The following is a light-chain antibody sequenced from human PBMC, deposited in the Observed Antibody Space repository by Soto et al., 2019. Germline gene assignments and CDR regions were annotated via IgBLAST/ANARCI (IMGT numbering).Light chain of an antibody. J-gene: IGKJ1*01. CDR1: QSVSSSY. CDR3: QQYGSSPPT. CDR2: GAS. Sequence: EIVLTQSPGTLSLSPGERATLSCRASQSVSSSYLAWYQQKPGQAPRLLIYGASSSDTGIPDRFSGSGSGTDFTLTISRLEPEDFAVYYCQQYGSSPPTFGQGTKVEIK. V-gene: IGKV3-20*01.